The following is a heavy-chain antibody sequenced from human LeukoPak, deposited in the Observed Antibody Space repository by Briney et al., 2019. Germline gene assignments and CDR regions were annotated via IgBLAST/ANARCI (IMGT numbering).Heavy chain of an antibody. J-gene: IGHJ4*02. CDR1: GDSIRSYY. CDR2: IYSSGST. Sequence: SDTLSLTCTVSGDSIRSYYWIWIRHPPGHGLEWIGYIYSSGSTNCNPSLKSRVTISVDTSKRQFSLKLSAVTAADTAVYYCARASQVYYFENWGQGTLVTVSS. V-gene: IGHV4-59*12. CDR3: ARASQVYYFEN.